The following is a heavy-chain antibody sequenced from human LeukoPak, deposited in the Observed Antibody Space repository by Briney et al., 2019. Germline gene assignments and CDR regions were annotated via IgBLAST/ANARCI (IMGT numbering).Heavy chain of an antibody. CDR3: ARGVTVTITYYYYYMDV. CDR2: THTTGST. J-gene: IGHJ6*03. CDR1: GGSISSGSYY. V-gene: IGHV4-61*02. D-gene: IGHD4-17*01. Sequence: PSETLSLTCTVSGGSISSGSYYWSWIRQPAGKGLEWIGRTHTTGSTNHNPSLKSRVTISMNTSENQFSLKLSSVTAADTAVYYCARGVTVTITYYYYYMDVWGKGTTVTVSS.